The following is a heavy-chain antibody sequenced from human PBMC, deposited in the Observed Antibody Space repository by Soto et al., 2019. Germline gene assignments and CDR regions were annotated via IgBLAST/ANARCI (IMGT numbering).Heavy chain of an antibody. CDR2: IYSGGST. Sequence: GGSLRLSCAASGFTVSSNYMSWVRQAPGKGLEWVSVIYSGGSTYYADSVKGRFTISRDNSKNTLYLQMNSLRAEDTAVYYCAVKAATLQGYYYYYMDVWGKGTTVTVSS. J-gene: IGHJ6*03. CDR1: GFTVSSNY. D-gene: IGHD2-15*01. V-gene: IGHV3-66*01. CDR3: AVKAATLQGYYYYYMDV.